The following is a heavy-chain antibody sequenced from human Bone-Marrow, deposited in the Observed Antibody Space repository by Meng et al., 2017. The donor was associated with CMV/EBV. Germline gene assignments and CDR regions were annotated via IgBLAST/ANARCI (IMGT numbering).Heavy chain of an antibody. CDR2: MNPNSGNT. CDR3: ARLRYFDWSTHYYYGMDV. V-gene: IGHV1-8*01. Sequence: ASVKVSCKASGYTFTSYDINWVRQATGQGLEWMGWMNPNSGNTGYAQKLQGRVTMTTDTSTSTAYMELRSLRSDDTAVYYCARLRYFDWSTHYYYGMDVWGQGTTVTVSS. D-gene: IGHD3-9*01. CDR1: GYTFTSYD. J-gene: IGHJ6*02.